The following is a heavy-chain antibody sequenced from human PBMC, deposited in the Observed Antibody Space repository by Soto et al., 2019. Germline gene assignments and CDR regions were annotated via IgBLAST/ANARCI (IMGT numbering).Heavy chain of an antibody. Sequence: SETLSLTCTVSGGSISSSSYYWGWIRQPPGKGLEWIGSIYYSGSTYYNPSLKSRVTISVDTSKNQFSLKLSSVTAADTAVYYCARITYYDFWYGMDVWGQGTTVTVSS. CDR2: IYYSGST. D-gene: IGHD3-3*01. V-gene: IGHV4-39*01. J-gene: IGHJ6*02. CDR1: GGSISSSSYY. CDR3: ARITYYDFWYGMDV.